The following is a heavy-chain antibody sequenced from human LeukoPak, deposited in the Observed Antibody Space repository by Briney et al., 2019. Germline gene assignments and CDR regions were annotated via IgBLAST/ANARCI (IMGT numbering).Heavy chain of an antibody. V-gene: IGHV3-48*02. CDR1: GFTVSNYY. CDR2: ISESGTTI. J-gene: IGHJ4*02. CDR3: ARRFDA. Sequence: GGSLRLSCAASGFTVSNYYMNWVRQAPGKGLEWVSFISESGTTIYYADSVKGRFTISRDNAKNSLYLRMNSLRDEDTAVYYCARRFDAWGQGTLVTVSS.